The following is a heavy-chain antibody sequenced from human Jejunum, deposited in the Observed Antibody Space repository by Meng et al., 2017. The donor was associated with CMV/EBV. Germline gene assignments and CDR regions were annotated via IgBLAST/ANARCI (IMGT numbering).Heavy chain of an antibody. J-gene: IGHJ4*02. CDR3: ARGGGDPIRGVLPFDY. D-gene: IGHD2-21*01. CDR1: GGSFSSYY. CDR2: INHSGST. V-gene: IGHV4-34*01. Sequence: QWQLQTGGAGLLKPSETLSLTCGLYGGSFSSYYWSWIRQPPGKGLEWIAEINHSGSTNYNPSLKSRVTISLDTSNSHFSLKLTSVTAADTAVYFCARGGGDPIRGVLPFDYWGQGTLVTVSS.